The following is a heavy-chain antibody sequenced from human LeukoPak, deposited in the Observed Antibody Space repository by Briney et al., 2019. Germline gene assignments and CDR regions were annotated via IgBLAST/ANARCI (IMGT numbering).Heavy chain of an antibody. J-gene: IGHJ5*02. CDR3: ARERRARGWNRGWFDP. CDR2: IYYTGTT. D-gene: IGHD6-19*01. Sequence: SETVSLTCIVSGGSISSSSHNWGWIRQPPGKGLEWIGSIYYTGTTYYSPPLKSRVTISVDTSKSQFSLKLNSVTAADTAVYYCARERRARGWNRGWFDPWGQGTLVTVSS. V-gene: IGHV4-39*02. CDR1: GGSISSSSHN.